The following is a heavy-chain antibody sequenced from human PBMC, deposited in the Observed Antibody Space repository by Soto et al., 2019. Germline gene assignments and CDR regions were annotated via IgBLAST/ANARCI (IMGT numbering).Heavy chain of an antibody. CDR2: ISYDGSTK. Sequence: QVQLVESGGGVVQPGRSRRLSCTASGFTFSSFSLHWVRQAPGKGLEWVGLISYDGSTKYHADSVRGRFTISRDTSKSTLYLQLNSLRTDDTAVYYCARDPSASSPRFDNWGRGTQVTVSS. D-gene: IGHD6-6*01. V-gene: IGHV3-30-3*01. J-gene: IGHJ5*02. CDR1: GFTFSSFS. CDR3: ARDPSASSPRFDN.